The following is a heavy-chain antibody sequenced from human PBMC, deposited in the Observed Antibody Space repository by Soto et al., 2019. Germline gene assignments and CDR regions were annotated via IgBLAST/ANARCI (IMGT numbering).Heavy chain of an antibody. D-gene: IGHD3-3*01. Sequence: PGGSLRLSCAASGFTFSSYGMHWVRQAPGKGLEWVAVISYDGSNKYYADSVKGRFTISRDNSKNTLYLQMNSLRAEDTAVYYCAKAQSRITIFVGYYYGMDVWGQGTTVTVSS. CDR2: ISYDGSNK. J-gene: IGHJ6*02. V-gene: IGHV3-30*18. CDR1: GFTFSSYG. CDR3: AKAQSRITIFVGYYYGMDV.